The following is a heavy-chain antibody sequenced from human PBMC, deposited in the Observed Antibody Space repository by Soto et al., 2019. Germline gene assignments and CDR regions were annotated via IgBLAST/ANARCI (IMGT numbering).Heavy chain of an antibody. CDR1: GYTFTTYY. V-gene: IGHV1-18*04. CDR2: ISAYNGNT. J-gene: IGHJ3*02. CDR3: ARDHPPRPEAFDI. Sequence: ASVKVSCKASGYTFTTYYIHWVRQAPGQGLEWMGWISAYNGNTNYAQKLQGRVTMTTDTSTSTAYMELRSLRSDDKAVYYCARDHPPRPEAFDIWGQGTMVTVSS.